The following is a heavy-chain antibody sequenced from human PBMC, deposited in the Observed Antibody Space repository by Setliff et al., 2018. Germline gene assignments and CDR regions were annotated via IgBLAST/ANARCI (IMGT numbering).Heavy chain of an antibody. CDR1: GYTFTNYG. J-gene: IGHJ4*02. D-gene: IGHD3-22*01. V-gene: IGHV1-18*01. CDR2: INNYSFKT. CDR3: ARINFYVSSGYYYAPDY. Sequence: VSCKTSGYTFTNYGITWVRQAPGQGLEWMGWINNYSFKTNYPQKFLGRVTVTTDTSMGTAYMELGSLTSDDTAIYYCARINFYVSSGYYYAPDYWGPGTLVTVSS.